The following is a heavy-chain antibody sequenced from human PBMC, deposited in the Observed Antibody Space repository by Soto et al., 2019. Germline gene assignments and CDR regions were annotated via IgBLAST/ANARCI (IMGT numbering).Heavy chain of an antibody. V-gene: IGHV1-18*01. CDR2: ISAYNGNT. J-gene: IGHJ3*02. D-gene: IGHD3-3*01. CDR1: GYTFTSYG. CDR3: ARELEWLPSPGPFDI. Sequence: ASVKVSCKASGYTFTSYGISWVRQAPGQGLEWMGWISAYNGNTNYAQKLQGRVTMTTDTSTSTAYMELRSLRSDDTAVYYCARELEWLPSPGPFDIWGQGTMVTVSS.